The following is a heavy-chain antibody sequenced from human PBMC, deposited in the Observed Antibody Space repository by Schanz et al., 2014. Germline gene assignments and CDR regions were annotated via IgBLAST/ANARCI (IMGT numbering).Heavy chain of an antibody. J-gene: IGHJ5*02. Sequence: QVRLVQSGAEVKKPGASVKVSCKASGYTFIDYSLNWVRQAPGLGLEWMGRIIPFLSIANYAHKFQGRITITADKSTNTIYLELPTLTSEDTALYYCAREGRTYGQGWFDPWGQGTLVTVSS. CDR3: AREGRTYGQGWFDP. CDR2: IIPFLSIA. V-gene: IGHV1-69*09. D-gene: IGHD3-16*01. CDR1: GYTFIDYS.